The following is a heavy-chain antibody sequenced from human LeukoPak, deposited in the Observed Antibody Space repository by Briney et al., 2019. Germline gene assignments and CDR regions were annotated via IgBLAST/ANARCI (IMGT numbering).Heavy chain of an antibody. J-gene: IGHJ4*02. CDR2: IYYSGST. D-gene: IGHD2-8*01. CDR1: GGSFSGYY. CDR3: ARLMDGDYLDY. V-gene: IGHV4-59*08. Sequence: SETLFLTCAVYGGSFSGYYWSWIRQPPGKGLEWIGYIYYSGSTNYNPSLKSRVTISVDTSKNQFSLKLSSVTAADTAVYYCARLMDGDYLDYWGQGTLVTVSS.